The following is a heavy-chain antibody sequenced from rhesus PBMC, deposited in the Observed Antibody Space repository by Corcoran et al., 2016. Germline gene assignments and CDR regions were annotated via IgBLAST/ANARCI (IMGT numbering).Heavy chain of an antibody. J-gene: IGHJ4*01. V-gene: IGHV1-111*02. CDR3: ARLIVVVSCFDY. Sequence: EVQLVQSGAEVKKPGASVKISCKASGYTLTAYYLPWVRPAPGKGLEWMGRVDPEDGEAIHAQKFQDRVTITADTSTDTAYMELSSLRSEDTAVYYCARLIVVVSCFDYWGQGVLVTVSS. CDR2: VDPEDGEA. CDR1: GYTLTAYY. D-gene: IGHD3-16*01.